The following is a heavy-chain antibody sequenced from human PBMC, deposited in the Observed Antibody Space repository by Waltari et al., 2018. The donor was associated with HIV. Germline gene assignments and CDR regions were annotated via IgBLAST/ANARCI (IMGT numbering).Heavy chain of an antibody. CDR3: ARSERSQDQQLVSFFDY. CDR1: GYNFGGYG. J-gene: IGHJ4*02. Sequence: QIQLVQAGAEVKKPGASVKVSCQASGYNFGGYGIAWVRQGAGQGLEWMGWIGTNKGNTKYGQKLQDRVTMTTDTTMSTGYMELRSLRSDDTAVFYCARSERSQDQQLVSFFDYWGQGNSGHRLL. V-gene: IGHV1-18*04. CDR2: IGTNKGNT. D-gene: IGHD1-1*01.